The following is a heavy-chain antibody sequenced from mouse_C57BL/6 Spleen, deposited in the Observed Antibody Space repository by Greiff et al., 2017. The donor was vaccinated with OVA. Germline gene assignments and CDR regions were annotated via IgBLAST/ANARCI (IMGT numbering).Heavy chain of an antibody. V-gene: IGHV5-4*01. CDR1: GFTFSSYA. CDR3: ARDKTTVVEAMDY. J-gene: IGHJ4*01. D-gene: IGHD1-1*01. CDR2: ISDGGSYT. Sequence: EVKLVESGGGLVKPGGSLKLSCAASGFTFSSYAMSWVRQTPEKRLEWVATISDGGSYTYYPDNVKGRFTISRDNAKNNLYLQMSHLKSEDTAMYYCARDKTTVVEAMDYWGQGTSVTVSS.